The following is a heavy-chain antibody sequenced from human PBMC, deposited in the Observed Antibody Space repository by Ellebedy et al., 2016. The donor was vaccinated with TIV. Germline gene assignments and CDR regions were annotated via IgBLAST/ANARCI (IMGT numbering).Heavy chain of an antibody. CDR1: GGSISSSPYY. CDR3: ARGGPLGDYYDTDGHPLYATPIDY. Sequence: SETLSLTCTVSGGSISSSPYYWGWIRQPPGKGLEWIGTSYHSGSTFYNPSLKTRVTIYVDTSKNQISLKLRTVTAADTAVYYCARGGPLGDYYDTDGHPLYATPIDYWGQGTLVTVSS. D-gene: IGHD3-22*01. CDR2: SYHSGST. J-gene: IGHJ4*02. V-gene: IGHV4-39*02.